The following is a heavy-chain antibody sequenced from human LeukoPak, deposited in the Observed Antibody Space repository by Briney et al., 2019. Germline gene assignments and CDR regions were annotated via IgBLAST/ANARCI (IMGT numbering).Heavy chain of an antibody. V-gene: IGHV4-59*08. J-gene: IGHJ4*02. CDR2: IYYSGIT. D-gene: IGHD2-21*01. Sequence: PSETLSLTCTVSGGSISSYYWSWIRQPPGKGLEWIGYIYYSGITNYNPSLKSRVTISVDTSKNQFSLKLSSVTAADTAVYYCARQGGGEDYWGQGTLVTVSS. CDR1: GGSISSYY. CDR3: ARQGGGEDY.